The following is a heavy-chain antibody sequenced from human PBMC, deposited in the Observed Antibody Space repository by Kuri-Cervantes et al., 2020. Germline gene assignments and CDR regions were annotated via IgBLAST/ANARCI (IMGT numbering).Heavy chain of an antibody. CDR3: AKGGYTFERFDP. J-gene: IGHJ5*02. CDR2: IKQDGSEK. Sequence: GESLKISCAASGFTFSNAWMSWVRQAPGKGLEWVANIKQDGSEKYYVDSVKGRFTISRDDSKNTLYLQMNSLRAEDTALYYCAKGGYTFERFDPWGQGTLVTVSS. CDR1: GFTFSNAW. D-gene: IGHD5-24*01. V-gene: IGHV3-7*03.